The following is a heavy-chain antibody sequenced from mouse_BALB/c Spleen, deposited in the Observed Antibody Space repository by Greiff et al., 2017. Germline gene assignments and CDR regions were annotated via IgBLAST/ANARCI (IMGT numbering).Heavy chain of an antibody. Sequence: VQLQQSGAELVRSGASVKLSCTASGFNIKDYYMHWVKQRPEQGLEWIGWIDPENGDTEYAPKFQGKATMTADTSSNTAYLQLSSLTSEDTAVYYCNLLDGYGPFAYWGQGTLVTVSA. D-gene: IGHD2-3*01. J-gene: IGHJ3*01. CDR1: GFNIKDYY. V-gene: IGHV14-4*02. CDR3: NLLDGYGPFAY. CDR2: IDPENGDT.